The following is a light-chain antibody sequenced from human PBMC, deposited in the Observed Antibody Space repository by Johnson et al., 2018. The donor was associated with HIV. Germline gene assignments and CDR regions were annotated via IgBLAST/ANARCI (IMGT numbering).Light chain of an antibody. CDR1: SSNIGRNY. CDR2: DNN. CDR3: GTWNNSLSANYV. J-gene: IGLJ1*01. V-gene: IGLV1-51*01. Sequence: QSVLTQPPSVSAAPGQKVTISCSGSSSNIGRNYVSWYQQLPGTAPKLLIFDNNKRPSGIPDRFSASKSGTSATLGITGLQTGDEADYYCGTWNNSLSANYVFVTGTRVTVL.